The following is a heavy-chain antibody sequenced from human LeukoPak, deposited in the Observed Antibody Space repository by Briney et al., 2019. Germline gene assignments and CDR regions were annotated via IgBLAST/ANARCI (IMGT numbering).Heavy chain of an antibody. CDR3: ARAGKTNSKYSSSWYDSPYMDV. Sequence: PSETLSLTCTVSGGSISSSSYYWGWIRQPPGKGLEWIGSIYYSGSTYYNPSLKSRVTISVDTSKNQFSLKLSSVTAADTAVYYCARAGKTNSKYSSSWYDSPYMDVWGKGTTVTVSS. J-gene: IGHJ6*03. CDR2: IYYSGST. V-gene: IGHV4-39*07. CDR1: GGSISSSSYY. D-gene: IGHD6-13*01.